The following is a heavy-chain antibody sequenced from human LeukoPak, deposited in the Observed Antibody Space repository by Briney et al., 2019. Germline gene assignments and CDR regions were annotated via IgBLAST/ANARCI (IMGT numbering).Heavy chain of an antibody. V-gene: IGHV3-30-3*01. CDR2: ISYDGSNK. CDR1: GFTFSGYA. Sequence: PGGSLRLSCAASGFTFSGYAMHWVRQAPGKGLEWVAVISYDGSNKYHADSVKGRFTVSRDNSKNTLYLQLNSLRAEDTAVYYCASGPYCTNGVCYGSNWFDHWGQGTLVTVSS. CDR3: ASGPYCTNGVCYGSNWFDH. J-gene: IGHJ5*02. D-gene: IGHD2-8*01.